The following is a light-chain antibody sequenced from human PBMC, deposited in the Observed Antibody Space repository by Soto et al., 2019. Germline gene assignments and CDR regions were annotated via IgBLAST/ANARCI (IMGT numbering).Light chain of an antibody. CDR3: QESYSTPSVT. Sequence: IQMTQSPSSISASVGDIVTITCRASQSISAYLNWYQQKPGKAPKLLIYAASSLQSGVPSRFSGSGSGTDFTLTISSLQPEDFATYYCQESYSTPSVTFGPGTKVDIK. CDR1: QSISAY. V-gene: IGKV1-39*01. J-gene: IGKJ3*01. CDR2: AAS.